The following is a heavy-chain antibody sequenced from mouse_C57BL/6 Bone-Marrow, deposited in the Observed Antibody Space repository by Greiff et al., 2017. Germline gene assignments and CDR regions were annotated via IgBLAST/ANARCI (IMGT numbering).Heavy chain of an antibody. CDR2: IDPSDSYT. CDR3: APPLGPVWEMDD. D-gene: IGHD4-1*01. Sequence: QVQLQQPGAELVRPGTSVKLSCKASGYTFTSYWMHWVKQRPGQGLEWIGVIDPSDSYTNYNQKFKGKATLTVDTSSSTAYMQLSSLTSEDSAVYYCAPPLGPVWEMDDWGQGTSVTVSS. V-gene: IGHV1-59*01. J-gene: IGHJ4*01. CDR1: GYTFTSYW.